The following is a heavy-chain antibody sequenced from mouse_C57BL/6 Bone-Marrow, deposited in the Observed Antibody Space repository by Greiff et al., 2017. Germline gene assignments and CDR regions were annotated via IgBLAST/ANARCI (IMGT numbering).Heavy chain of an antibody. V-gene: IGHV5-4*01. CDR3: ARENWEDY. D-gene: IGHD4-1*01. CDR2: ISDGGSYT. CDR1: GFTFSSYA. J-gene: IGHJ2*01. Sequence: DVMLVESGGGLVKPGGSLKLSCAASGFTFSSYAMSWVRQTPEKRLEWVATISDGGSYTYYPDNVKGRFTISRDNAKNNLYLQMSHLKSEDTAMYYCARENWEDYWGQGTTLTVSS.